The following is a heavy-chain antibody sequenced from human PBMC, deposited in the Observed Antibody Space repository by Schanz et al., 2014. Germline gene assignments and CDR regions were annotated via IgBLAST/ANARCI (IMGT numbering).Heavy chain of an antibody. CDR1: GFTFSNFG. V-gene: IGHV3-30*02. J-gene: IGHJ6*02. CDR3: AKEVSWDV. CDR2: IRSDERDK. Sequence: VLLVESGGGVVQPGGSLRLSCAASGFTFSNFGIHWVRQAPGMGLEWVALIRSDERDKCYADSVKGRFTISRDNSKNTLYLQMNSLTGEDTAIYYCAKEVSWDVWGQGTTVTVSS.